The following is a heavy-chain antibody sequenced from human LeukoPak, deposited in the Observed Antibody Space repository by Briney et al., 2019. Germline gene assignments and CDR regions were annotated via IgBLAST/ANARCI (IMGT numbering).Heavy chain of an antibody. Sequence: SETLSLTCAVYGGSFSDYSWSWIRQPPGKGLEWIGEINHSGTTNYNPSLKSRVTISVDTSKNQVSLKLSSVTAADTAVYYCARGEACNGWSCYSSYWGQGALVTVSS. CDR2: INHSGTT. J-gene: IGHJ4*02. D-gene: IGHD2-15*01. V-gene: IGHV4-34*01. CDR1: GGSFSDYS. CDR3: ARGEACNGWSCYSSY.